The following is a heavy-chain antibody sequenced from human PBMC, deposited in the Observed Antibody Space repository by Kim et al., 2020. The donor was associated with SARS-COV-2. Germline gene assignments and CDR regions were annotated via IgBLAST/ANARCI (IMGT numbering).Heavy chain of an antibody. J-gene: IGHJ5*02. CDR3: AREWSLGTAPFDP. Sequence: GGSLRLSCAASGFTFSSYSMNWVRQAPGKGLEWVSSISSSSSYIYYADSVKGRFTISRDNAKNSLYLQMNSLRAEDTAVYYCAREWSLGTAPFDPWGQGTLVTVSS. D-gene: IGHD7-27*01. V-gene: IGHV3-21*01. CDR2: ISSSSSYI. CDR1: GFTFSSYS.